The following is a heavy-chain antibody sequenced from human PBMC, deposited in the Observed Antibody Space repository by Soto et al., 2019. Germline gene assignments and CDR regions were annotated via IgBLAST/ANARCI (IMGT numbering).Heavy chain of an antibody. CDR1: GHTLIQLS. J-gene: IGHJ4*02. Sequence: GASVKVSCKVSGHTLIQLSMHWVRQAPGKGLEWIGGFDPEEGETIFAQKFQGRVTMTEDTATDTAFMDLSSLRSEDTAIYYCATGRITSARGYFFDSWGQGILVTVSS. V-gene: IGHV1-24*01. CDR3: ATGRITSARGYFFDS. CDR2: FDPEEGET. D-gene: IGHD2-15*01.